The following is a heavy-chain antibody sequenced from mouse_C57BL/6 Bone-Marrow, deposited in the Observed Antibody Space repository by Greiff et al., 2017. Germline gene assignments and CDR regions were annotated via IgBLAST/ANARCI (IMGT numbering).Heavy chain of an antibody. CDR3: AREGYGSSYCLYWYFDV. J-gene: IGHJ1*03. CDR1: GYTFPTYT. V-gene: IGHV1-4*01. Sequence: VKLMESGAELARPGASVKMSCKASGYTFPTYTMHWVKQRPGQGLEWIGYIIPSSGNTKYNQKFKDKATLTADKSSSTAYMQLSSLTAEDSAVYYCAREGYGSSYCLYWYFDVWGTGTTGTVSS. CDR2: IIPSSGNT. D-gene: IGHD1-1*01.